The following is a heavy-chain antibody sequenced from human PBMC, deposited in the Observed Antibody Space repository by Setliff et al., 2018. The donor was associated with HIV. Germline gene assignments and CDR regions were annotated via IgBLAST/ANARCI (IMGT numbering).Heavy chain of an antibody. D-gene: IGHD3-9*01. CDR1: GFTFTNYW. V-gene: IGHV3-74*01. Sequence: GGSLRLSCAASGFTFTNYWMHWVRQGPGKGLVWVSRINSGDTTTNYADSVKGRFTISRDDAKNTLFLQMSSLRPEDTAVYYCARSPANTGYWVTPLWYMDVWGKGTTVTVSS. CDR2: INSGDTTT. J-gene: IGHJ6*03. CDR3: ARSPANTGYWVTPLWYMDV.